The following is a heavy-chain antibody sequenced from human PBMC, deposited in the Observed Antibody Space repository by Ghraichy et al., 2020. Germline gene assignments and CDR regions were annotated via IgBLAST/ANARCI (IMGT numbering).Heavy chain of an antibody. CDR2: IYYSGST. Sequence: SETLSLNCTVSGGSISSYYWSWIRQPPGKGLEWIGYIYYSGSTNYNPSLKSRVTISVDTSKNQFSLKLSSVTAADTAVYYCARATTVVTPDCWFDPWGQGTLVTVSS. CDR3: ARATTVVTPDCWFDP. V-gene: IGHV4-59*01. CDR1: GGSISSYY. D-gene: IGHD4-23*01. J-gene: IGHJ5*02.